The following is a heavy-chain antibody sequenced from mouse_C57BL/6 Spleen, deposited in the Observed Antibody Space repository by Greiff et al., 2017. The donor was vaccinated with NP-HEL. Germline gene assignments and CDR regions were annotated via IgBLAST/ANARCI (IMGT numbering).Heavy chain of an antibody. CDR3: ARTGNYAMDY. CDR1: GFTFTDYY. J-gene: IGHJ4*01. CDR2: IRNKANGYTT. V-gene: IGHV7-3*01. Sequence: VQLKQSGGGLVQPGGSLSLSCAASGFTFTDYYMSWVRQPPGKALEWLGFIRNKANGYTTEYSASVKGRFTISRDNSQSILYLQMNALRAEDSATYYCARTGNYAMDYWGQGTSVTVSS.